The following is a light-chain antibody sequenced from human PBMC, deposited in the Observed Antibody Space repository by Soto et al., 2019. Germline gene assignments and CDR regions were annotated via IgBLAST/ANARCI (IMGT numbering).Light chain of an antibody. J-gene: IGLJ3*02. CDR2: EVS. V-gene: IGLV2-14*01. CDR3: SSYTARSTWV. Sequence: QSVLTQPASVSGSPGQSITISCTGTSSDVGGYNYVSWYQQHPGTSPKLMIYEVSNRPSGVSNRFSGSKSGNTASLIISGLQAEDEGDYYSSSYTARSTWVFGGGTKLTVL. CDR1: SSDVGGYNY.